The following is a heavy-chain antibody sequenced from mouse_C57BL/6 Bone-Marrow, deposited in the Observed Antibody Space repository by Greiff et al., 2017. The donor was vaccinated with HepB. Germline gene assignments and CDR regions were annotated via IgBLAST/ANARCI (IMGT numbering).Heavy chain of an antibody. CDR1: SYTFTDYE. CDR3: TRSDDGYYRYWFAY. Sequence: LVESGAELVRPGASVTLSCKASSYTFTDYEMHWVKQTPVHGLEWIGAIDPETGGTAYNQKFKGKAILTADKSSSTAYMELRSLTSEDSAVYYCTRSDDGYYRYWFAYWGQGTLVTVSA. V-gene: IGHV1-15*01. J-gene: IGHJ3*01. CDR2: IDPETGGT. D-gene: IGHD2-3*01.